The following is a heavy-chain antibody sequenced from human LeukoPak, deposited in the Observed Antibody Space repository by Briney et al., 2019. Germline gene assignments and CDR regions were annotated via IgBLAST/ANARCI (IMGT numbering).Heavy chain of an antibody. V-gene: IGHV1-18*01. Sequence: ASVKVSCKASGYTFTSYGISWVRQAPGQGLEWMGWISAYNGNTNYAQKLQGRVTMTTDTSTSTAYMELRSLRSDDTAVYYCARGRAYYDYVWGSYRYYFDYWGQGTLVTVSS. CDR2: ISAYNGNT. J-gene: IGHJ4*02. CDR3: ARGRAYYDYVWGSYRYYFDY. D-gene: IGHD3-16*02. CDR1: GYTFTSYG.